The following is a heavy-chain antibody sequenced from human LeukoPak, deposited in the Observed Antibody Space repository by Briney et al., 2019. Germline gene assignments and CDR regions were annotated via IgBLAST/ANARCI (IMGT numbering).Heavy chain of an antibody. J-gene: IGHJ4*02. D-gene: IGHD3-22*01. CDR1: GYTFSIYY. CDR2: INPSRGST. Sequence: ASVKVSCKASGYTFSIYYMNWVRQAPGQGLEWMGIINPSRGSTSYAQKFQGRVTMTRDTSTNTVYMELSSLRSEDTAVYYCASGSYYYDSSGLDYWGQGTLVTVS. CDR3: ASGSYYYDSSGLDY. V-gene: IGHV1-46*01.